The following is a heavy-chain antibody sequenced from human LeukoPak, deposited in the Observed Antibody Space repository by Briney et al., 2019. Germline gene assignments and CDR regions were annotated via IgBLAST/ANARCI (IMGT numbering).Heavy chain of an antibody. V-gene: IGHV4-4*07. CDR3: ARLSGYDWESFYDY. CDR1: GGSISNYY. CDR2: IYTSGTT. D-gene: IGHD5-12*01. Sequence: SETLSLTCTVCGGSISNYYWSWIRQPAGKGLEWIGRIYTSGTTHYNPSLKSRVTMSVDTSKNQFSLNLSSVTAADTAVYYCARLSGYDWESFYDYWGQGTLVTVAS. J-gene: IGHJ4*02.